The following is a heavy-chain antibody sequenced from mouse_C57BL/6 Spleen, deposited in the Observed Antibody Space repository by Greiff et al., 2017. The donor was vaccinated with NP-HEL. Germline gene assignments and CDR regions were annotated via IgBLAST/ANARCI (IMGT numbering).Heavy chain of an antibody. V-gene: IGHV5-12*01. CDR2: ISNGGGST. Sequence: DVQLVESGGGLVQPGGSLKLSCAASGFTFSDYYMYWVRQTPEQRLEWVAYISNGGGSTYYPDTVKGRFTISRDTAKNTLYLQMSRLKPEDKARYYCAGYYDYDEGYFDVWGTGTTVTVSS. CDR3: AGYYDYDEGYFDV. CDR1: GFTFSDYY. D-gene: IGHD2-4*01. J-gene: IGHJ1*03.